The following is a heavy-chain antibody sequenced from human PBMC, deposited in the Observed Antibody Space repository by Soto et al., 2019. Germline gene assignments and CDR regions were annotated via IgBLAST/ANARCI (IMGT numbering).Heavy chain of an antibody. V-gene: IGHV3-30-3*01. D-gene: IGHD2-2*01. J-gene: IGHJ5*02. CDR3: AGGGYCISTSCYLNWFDP. Sequence: QVQLVESGGGVVQPGRSLRLSCAASGFTFSNYAMHWVRQAPGKGLEWVALISYDGSNKYYADSVKGRFTISRDNSKNTXXLQMNSLRAEETAVYYCAGGGYCISTSCYLNWFDPWGQGTLVTVSS. CDR2: ISYDGSNK. CDR1: GFTFSNYA.